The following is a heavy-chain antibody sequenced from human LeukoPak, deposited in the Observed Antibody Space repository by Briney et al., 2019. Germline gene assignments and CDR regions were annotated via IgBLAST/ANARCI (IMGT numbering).Heavy chain of an antibody. CDR2: ISSSGSTI. D-gene: IGHD6-19*01. V-gene: IGHV3-48*04. J-gene: IGHJ4*02. CDR1: GLTFSSYS. Sequence: GGSLRLSCAASGLTFSSYSMNWVRQAPGKGLEWVSYISSSGSTIYYADSVKGRFTISRDNAKNSLYLQMNSLRVEDTALYYCARGAVAGRYYYFDYWGQGTLVTVSS. CDR3: ARGAVAGRYYYFDY.